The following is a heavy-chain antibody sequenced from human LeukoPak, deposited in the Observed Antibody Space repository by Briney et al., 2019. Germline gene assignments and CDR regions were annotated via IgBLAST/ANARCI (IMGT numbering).Heavy chain of an antibody. D-gene: IGHD2-2*02. Sequence: GGSLRLSCAASGFTFSNYWMHWVRQAPGKGLEWVAFIRYDGSNKYYADSVKGRFTISRENSKNTLYLQMNSLRAEDTAVYYCANEKVVPAAINPLEFDYWGQGTLVTVSS. J-gene: IGHJ4*02. V-gene: IGHV3-30*02. CDR3: ANEKVVPAAINPLEFDY. CDR2: IRYDGSNK. CDR1: GFTFSNYW.